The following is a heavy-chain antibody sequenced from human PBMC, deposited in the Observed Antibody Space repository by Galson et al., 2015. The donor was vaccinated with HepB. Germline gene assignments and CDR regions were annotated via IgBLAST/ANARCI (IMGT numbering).Heavy chain of an antibody. CDR1: EFTFSDYY. Sequence: SLRLSCAASEFTFSDYYMSWIRQAPGKGLEWVSYISSSGSTIYYADSVKGRFTISRDTAKKSLYLQMNSLRDEDTAVYYCASRYCSGGSCYFDYWGQGTLVTVSS. V-gene: IGHV3-11*01. J-gene: IGHJ4*02. CDR2: ISSSGSTI. D-gene: IGHD2-15*01. CDR3: ASRYCSGGSCYFDY.